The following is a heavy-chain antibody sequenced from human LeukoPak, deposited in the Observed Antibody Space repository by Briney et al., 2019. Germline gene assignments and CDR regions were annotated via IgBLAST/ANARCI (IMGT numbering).Heavy chain of an antibody. CDR3: AREYPKGGSYRFDP. CDR1: GESFSGYY. Sequence: SETLSLTCAVYGESFSGYYWSWIRQPPGKGLEWIGEINHSGSTNYNPSLKSRVTISVDTSKNHFSLKLSSVTAADTAVYYCAREYPKGGSYRFDPWGQGTLVTVSS. D-gene: IGHD1-26*01. J-gene: IGHJ5*02. CDR2: INHSGST. V-gene: IGHV4-34*01.